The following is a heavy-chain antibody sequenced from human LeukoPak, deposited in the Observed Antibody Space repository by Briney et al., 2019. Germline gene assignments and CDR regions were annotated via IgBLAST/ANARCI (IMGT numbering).Heavy chain of an antibody. CDR2: ISGSGGST. Sequence: GGSLRLSCAASGFTFSSYAMSWVRQAPGKGLEWVSAISGSGGSTYYADSVKGRFTISRDNSKNTLYLQMNSLRAEDTAVYYCAKDLSLGYCSSTSCSTRGYYYYYMDVWGKGTTVTVSS. CDR3: AKDLSLGYCSSTSCSTRGYYYYYMDV. V-gene: IGHV3-23*01. J-gene: IGHJ6*03. D-gene: IGHD2-2*01. CDR1: GFTFSSYA.